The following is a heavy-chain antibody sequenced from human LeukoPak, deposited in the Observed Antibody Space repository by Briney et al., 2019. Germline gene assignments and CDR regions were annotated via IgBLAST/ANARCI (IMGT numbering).Heavy chain of an antibody. CDR3: ARAGIFGVVKGMDV. CDR1: AHAFPRYG. Sequence: ASLKGSCQAYAHAFPRYGISWVRQACGQWLEGLGWTSTYNGNTNYAQKQQGRVPMTTDTSTSTAYMELRSLRSDDTAVYYCARAGIFGVVKGMDVWGQGTTVTVSS. CDR2: TSTYNGNT. D-gene: IGHD3-3*01. J-gene: IGHJ6*02. V-gene: IGHV1-18*01.